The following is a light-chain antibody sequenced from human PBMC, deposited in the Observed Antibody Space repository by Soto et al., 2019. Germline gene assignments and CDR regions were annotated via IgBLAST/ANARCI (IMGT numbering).Light chain of an antibody. Sequence: QPVLTQPPSASGSPGQSVTISCTGTSSDLGASDSVSWYQQHPGKAPKLMIYEVAKRPSGVPDRFSGSKSGNTASLTVSGLQADDEADYYCSSYAGGNKLVFGTGTKLTVL. J-gene: IGLJ1*01. V-gene: IGLV2-8*01. CDR3: SSYAGGNKLV. CDR1: SSDLGASDS. CDR2: EVA.